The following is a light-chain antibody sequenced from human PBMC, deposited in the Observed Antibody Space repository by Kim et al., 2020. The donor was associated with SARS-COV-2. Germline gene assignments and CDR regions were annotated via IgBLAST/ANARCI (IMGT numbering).Light chain of an antibody. Sequence: SPRKAATLSWWASQDSGSHAWALYHQKTGQAPRLLIYDAYTRATGIRDRFRGSGSGTDFTLTIRRLAPEDFGVYICQQYGRTPWTFGQGTKVEI. CDR1: QDSGSHA. CDR3: QQYGRTPWT. J-gene: IGKJ1*01. CDR2: DAY. V-gene: IGKV3-20*01.